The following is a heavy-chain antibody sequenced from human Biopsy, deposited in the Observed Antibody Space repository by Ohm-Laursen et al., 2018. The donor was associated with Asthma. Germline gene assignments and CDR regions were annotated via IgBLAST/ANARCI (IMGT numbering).Heavy chain of an antibody. J-gene: IGHJ4*02. Sequence: SLRLSCSASGFTFRNFGMHWVRQAPGKGLEWVALISSDVREWYADSVKGRFTISRDNSKNTLDLQMNSLRGDDTAVYYFVRWRSGYPDHYSDFWGLGALVTVSS. V-gene: IGHV3-30*03. D-gene: IGHD2-21*01. CDR1: GFTFRNFG. CDR3: VRWRSGYPDHYSDF. CDR2: ISSDVRE.